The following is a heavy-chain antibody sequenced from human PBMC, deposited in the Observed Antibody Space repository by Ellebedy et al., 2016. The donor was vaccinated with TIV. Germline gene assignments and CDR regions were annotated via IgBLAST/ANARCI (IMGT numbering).Heavy chain of an antibody. Sequence: AASVKVSCKASGYTFSNHYLHWVRQAPGQGLEWMGVINPSGGQPRYAQKFQGRVTLTTDTSTSAVYMELSTLNSEDTAVYYCGRATPRYFDVVTGYGLVDFWGLGTLVAVSS. J-gene: IGHJ4*02. CDR2: INPSGGQP. CDR1: GYTFSNHY. D-gene: IGHD3-9*01. CDR3: GRATPRYFDVVTGYGLVDF. V-gene: IGHV1-46*01.